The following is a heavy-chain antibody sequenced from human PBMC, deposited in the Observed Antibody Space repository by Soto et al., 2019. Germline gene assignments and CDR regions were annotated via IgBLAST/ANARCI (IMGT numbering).Heavy chain of an antibody. V-gene: IGHV4-39*02. Sequence: SETLSLTCTVSGGSISSSSYYWGWIRQPPGKGLEWIGSIYYSGSTYYNPSLKSRVTISVDTSKNQFSLKLSSVTAADTAVFYFARDHEQLFFVPSYDAFNSWGQGKMVTVSS. J-gene: IGHJ3*02. CDR1: GGSISSSSYY. D-gene: IGHD6-6*01. CDR3: ARDHEQLFFVPSYDAFNS. CDR2: IYYSGST.